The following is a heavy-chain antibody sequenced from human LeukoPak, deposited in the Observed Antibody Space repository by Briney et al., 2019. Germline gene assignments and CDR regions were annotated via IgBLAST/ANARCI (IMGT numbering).Heavy chain of an antibody. J-gene: IGHJ4*02. CDR1: GGSISSSNW. CDR2: IYHSGST. V-gene: IGHV4-4*02. Sequence: SGTLSLTCAVSGGSISSSNWWSWVRQPPGKGLEWIGEIYHSGSTNYNPSLKSRVTISVDKSKNQFSLKLTSVTAADTAVYYCAREGYYYDSSGLGYWGQGTLVTVSS. CDR3: AREGYYYDSSGLGY. D-gene: IGHD3-22*01.